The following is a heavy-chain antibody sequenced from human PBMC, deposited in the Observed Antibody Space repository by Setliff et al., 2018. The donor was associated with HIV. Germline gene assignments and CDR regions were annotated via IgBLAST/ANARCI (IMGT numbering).Heavy chain of an antibody. J-gene: IGHJ6*03. Sequence: GGSLRLSCAASGFTFSSSWMHWVRQVPGKGLVWVSRINSDDSITSYADSVRGRFTISRDNAKNTLYLQMNSLRAEDTAVYYCAAPDSSGYYYPYYMDVWGKGTTVTVSS. CDR2: INSDDSIT. D-gene: IGHD3-22*01. V-gene: IGHV3-74*01. CDR1: GFTFSSSW. CDR3: AAPDSSGYYYPYYMDV.